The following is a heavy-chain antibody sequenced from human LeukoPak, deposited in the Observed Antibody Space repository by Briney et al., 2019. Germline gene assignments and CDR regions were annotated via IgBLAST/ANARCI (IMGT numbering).Heavy chain of an antibody. CDR2: ISAYNGNT. D-gene: IGHD3-22*01. J-gene: IGHJ3*02. V-gene: IGHV1-18*01. CDR1: GYSFTSYG. Sequence: ASVKVSCKASGYSFTSYGISWVRQAPGQGLEWMGWISAYNGNTKHAQKLQGRVTMTTDTSTSTGYMELRSLRSDDTAVYYCARVLRSLVALDYYYDSSGYYLENDAFDIWGQGTMVTVSS. CDR3: ARVLRSLVALDYYYDSSGYYLENDAFDI.